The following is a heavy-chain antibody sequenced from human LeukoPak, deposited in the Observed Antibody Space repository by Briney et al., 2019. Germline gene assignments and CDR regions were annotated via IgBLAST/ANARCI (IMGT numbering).Heavy chain of an antibody. CDR1: GYTFTSYY. CDR3: ARDLGYCSGGSCYQTTYFDY. V-gene: IGHV1-46*01. CDR2: INPSGGST. D-gene: IGHD2-15*01. J-gene: IGHJ4*02. Sequence: ASVKVSCKASGYTFTSYYMHWVRQAPGQGLEWMGIINPSGGSTSYAQKFQGRVTMTRDTSTSTVYMELSSLRPEDTAVYYCARDLGYCSGGSCYQTTYFDYWGQGTLVTVSS.